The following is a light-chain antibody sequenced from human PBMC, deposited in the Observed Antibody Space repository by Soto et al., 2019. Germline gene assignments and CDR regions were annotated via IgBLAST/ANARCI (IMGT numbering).Light chain of an antibody. CDR1: SSDVGSYNL. Sequence: QSALTQPASVSGSPGQSITISCTGTSSDVGSYNLVPWYQQHPGKAPKLMIYEVSKRPSGVSNRFSGSKSGNTASLTLSGLQAEDEADYYCCSYAGRSTLYVFGTGTKLTVL. CDR2: EVS. V-gene: IGLV2-23*02. CDR3: CSYAGRSTLYV. J-gene: IGLJ1*01.